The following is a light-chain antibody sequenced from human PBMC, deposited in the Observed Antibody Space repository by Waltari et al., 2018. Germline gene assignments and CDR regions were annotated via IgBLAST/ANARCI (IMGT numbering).Light chain of an antibody. CDR2: GNT. J-gene: IGLJ1*01. Sequence: QSVLTQPPSVSGAPGQRVTISCTGSSSNIGAGFDVHGYQQVPGTAPKLLIYGNTNRASRVPDRFSGSKSGTSASLAITGLQAEDDADYYCQSYDSSLSGFYVFGTGTKVSVL. V-gene: IGLV1-40*01. CDR1: SSNIGAGFD. CDR3: QSYDSSLSGFYV.